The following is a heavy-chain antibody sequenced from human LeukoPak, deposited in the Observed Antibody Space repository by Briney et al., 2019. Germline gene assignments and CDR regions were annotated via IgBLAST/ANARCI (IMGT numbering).Heavy chain of an antibody. CDR1: GGSFSGYY. V-gene: IGHV4-34*01. CDR2: INHSGST. J-gene: IGHJ5*02. Sequence: SETLSLTCAVYGGSFSGYYWSWIRQPPGKELEWIGEINHSGSTNYNPSLKSRVTISVDTSKNQFSLKLSSVTAADTAVYYCARGQPIVLMVYANRNWFDPWGQGTLVTVSS. CDR3: ARGQPIVLMVYANRNWFDP. D-gene: IGHD2-8*01.